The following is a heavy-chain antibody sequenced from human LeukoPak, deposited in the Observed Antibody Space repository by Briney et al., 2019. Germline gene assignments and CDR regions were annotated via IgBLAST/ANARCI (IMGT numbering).Heavy chain of an antibody. CDR3: VTDVLLCGGNICNFFDP. D-gene: IGHD2-15*01. V-gene: IGHV4-38-2*02. CDR1: GHSITTGYF. CDR2: VSHSGTT. Sequence: PSETLSLTCSVSGHSITTGYFWAWIRQSPGKGLEWIASVSHSGTTYYNPPLKSRVTISLDTFRNQLSLKLSSVTAADTAVYYCVTDVLLCGGNICNFFDPWGQGTLVTVSS. J-gene: IGHJ5*01.